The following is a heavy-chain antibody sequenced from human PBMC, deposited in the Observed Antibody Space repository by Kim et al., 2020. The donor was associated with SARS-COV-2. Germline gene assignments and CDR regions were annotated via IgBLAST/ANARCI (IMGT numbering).Heavy chain of an antibody. Sequence: NYTPSLKSRVTMSVDTSKNQFSLKLSSVTAADTAVYYCARVRSVYDALDYWGQGTLVTVSS. D-gene: IGHD5-12*01. V-gene: IGHV4-4*07. J-gene: IGHJ4*02. CDR3: ARVRSVYDALDY.